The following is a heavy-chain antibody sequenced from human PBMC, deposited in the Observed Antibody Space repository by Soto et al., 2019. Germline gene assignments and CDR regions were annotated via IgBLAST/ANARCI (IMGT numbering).Heavy chain of an antibody. D-gene: IGHD3-10*01. CDR1: GYTSTDYF. V-gene: IGHV1-2*02. J-gene: IGHJ6*02. CDR2: IDPKGGGT. Sequence: GASVEVSCKASGYTSTDYFLHGVRQAPGQGLEWMAWIDPKGGGTTYAPNFQGRLTLTRDTSFNTAYMELRRLSSDDTAVYYCARAIYSGSGSFYFYHYNMHVWRQGTTVTFSS. CDR3: ARAIYSGSGSFYFYHYNMHV.